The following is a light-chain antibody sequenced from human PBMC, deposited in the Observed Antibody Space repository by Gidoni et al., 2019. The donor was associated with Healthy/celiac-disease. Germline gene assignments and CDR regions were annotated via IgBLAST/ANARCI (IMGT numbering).Light chain of an antibody. V-gene: IGKV1-39*01. Sequence: IQITHSPSSLSASVGDRVTITCRASQSISSSLNWYQQKPGKAPKLLIYAASSLQSGVPSRFSGSGSGTDFTLTISRLQPEDFATYYWQQSYSFPTFGQGTKVEIK. J-gene: IGKJ1*01. CDR1: QSISSS. CDR3: QQSYSFPT. CDR2: AAS.